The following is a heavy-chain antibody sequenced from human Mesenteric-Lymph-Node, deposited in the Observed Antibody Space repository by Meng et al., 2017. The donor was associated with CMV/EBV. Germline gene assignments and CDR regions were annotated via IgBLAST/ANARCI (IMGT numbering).Heavy chain of an antibody. Sequence: GESLKISCATSGFTFDSYAIHWVRQAPGKGLEWVSVITNDGSNKLYADSVKGRLTISRDNSKNTLYLQMNSLRTEDTAVYYCARGKSGNYFDPWGQGTLVTVSS. J-gene: IGHJ5*01. CDR2: ITNDGSNK. CDR1: GFTFDSYA. CDR3: ARGKSGNYFDP. D-gene: IGHD1-7*01. V-gene: IGHV3-30-3*01.